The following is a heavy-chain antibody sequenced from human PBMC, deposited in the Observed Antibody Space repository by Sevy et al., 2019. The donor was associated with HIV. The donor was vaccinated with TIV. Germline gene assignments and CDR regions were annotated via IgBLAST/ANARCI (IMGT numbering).Heavy chain of an antibody. V-gene: IGHV3-33*01. CDR2: IWYDGSNK. Sequence: GGSLRLSCAASGFTFSSYGMHWVRQAPGKGLEWVAVIWYDGSNKYYADSVKGRFTISRDNSKNTLYLQMNSLRAEDTAVYYCVSGTGTYYFDNWGQGTLVTVSS. CDR1: GFTFSSYG. J-gene: IGHJ4*02. D-gene: IGHD1-1*01. CDR3: VSGTGTYYFDN.